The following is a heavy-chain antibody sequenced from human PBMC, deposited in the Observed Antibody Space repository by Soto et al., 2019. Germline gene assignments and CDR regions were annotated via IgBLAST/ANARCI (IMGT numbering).Heavy chain of an antibody. CDR2: ISSSSSTI. CDR3: ARDSLIFDIVVVPADMKSGS. J-gene: IGHJ4*02. CDR1: GFTFSSYS. V-gene: IGHV3-48*01. Sequence: GGSLRLSCAASGFTFSSYSMNWVRQAPGKGLEWVSYISSSSSTIYYADSVKGRFTISRDNAKNSLYLQMNSLRAEDTAVYYCARDSLIFDIVVVPADMKSGSWGQGIRVTVSS. D-gene: IGHD2-2*01.